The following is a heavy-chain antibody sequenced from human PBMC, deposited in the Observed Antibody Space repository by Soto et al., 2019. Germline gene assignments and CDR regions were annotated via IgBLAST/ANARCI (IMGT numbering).Heavy chain of an antibody. J-gene: IGHJ5*02. V-gene: IGHV4-30-4*01. Sequence: QVQLRESGPGLVKPSQTLSLTCSVYGASVAGGSYYWSWVRQPPGKGLEWIGYIPSRGRPFYNPSLTSRGTISADTSKNQLSLQLTSVTAADTAVYYCARDTYSGYDFGLWGQGTLVTVSS. CDR3: ARDTYSGYDFGL. CDR2: IPSRGRP. D-gene: IGHD5-12*01. CDR1: GASVAGGSYY.